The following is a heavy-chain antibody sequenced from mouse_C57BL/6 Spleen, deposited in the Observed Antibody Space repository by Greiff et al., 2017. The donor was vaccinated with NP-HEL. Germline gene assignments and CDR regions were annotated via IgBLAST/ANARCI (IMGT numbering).Heavy chain of an antibody. CDR3: ARRALYYGSSYDWFAY. Sequence: DVHLVESGGGLVKPGGSLKLSCAASGFTFSDYGMHWVRQAPEKGLEWVAYISSGSSTIYYADTVKGRFTISRDNAKNTLFLQMTSLRSEDTAMYYCARRALYYGSSYDWFAYWGQGTLVTVSA. J-gene: IGHJ3*01. CDR2: ISSGSSTI. D-gene: IGHD1-1*01. V-gene: IGHV5-17*01. CDR1: GFTFSDYG.